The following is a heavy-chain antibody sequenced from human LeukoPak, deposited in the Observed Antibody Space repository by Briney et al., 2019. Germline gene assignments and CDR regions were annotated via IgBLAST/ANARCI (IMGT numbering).Heavy chain of an antibody. CDR1: GFTFDDYA. D-gene: IGHD2-2*01. CDR3: AKDGEGYCSSTSCYLLDY. Sequence: PGGSLRLSCAASGFTFDDYAMRWVRHAPGKGLEWVSLISWDGGSTYYADSVKGRFTISRDNSKNSLYLQMNSLRAEDTALYYCAKDGEGYCSSTSCYLLDYWGQGTLVTVSS. J-gene: IGHJ4*02. CDR2: ISWDGGST. V-gene: IGHV3-43D*03.